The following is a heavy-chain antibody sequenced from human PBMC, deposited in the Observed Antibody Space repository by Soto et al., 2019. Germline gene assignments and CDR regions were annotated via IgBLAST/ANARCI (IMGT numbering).Heavy chain of an antibody. CDR1: GGSFSGYY. J-gene: IGHJ4*02. CDR2: INHSGST. CDR3: ARKAGLMITFGGANFDY. Sequence: PSETLSLTCAVYGGSFSGYYWSWIRQPRGKGLEWIGEINHSGSTNYNPSLKSRVTISVDTSKNQFSLKLSSVTAADTAVYYCARKAGLMITFGGANFDYWGQGTLVTVSS. V-gene: IGHV4-34*01. D-gene: IGHD3-16*01.